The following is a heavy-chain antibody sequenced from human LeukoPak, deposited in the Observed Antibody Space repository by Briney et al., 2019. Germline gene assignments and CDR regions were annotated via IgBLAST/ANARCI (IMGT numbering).Heavy chain of an antibody. V-gene: IGHV4-39*01. CDR2: IYYSGST. CDR3: ARLRVTYYDFWSGYYGTPGGDY. D-gene: IGHD3-3*01. CDR1: GGSISSSSYY. Sequence: SETLSLTCTVSGGSISSSSYYWGWIRQPPGKGLEWIGSIYYSGSTYYNPSLKSRVTISVDTSKNQFSLKLSSVTAADTAVYYCARLRVTYYDFWSGYYGTPGGDYWGQGTLVTVSS. J-gene: IGHJ4*02.